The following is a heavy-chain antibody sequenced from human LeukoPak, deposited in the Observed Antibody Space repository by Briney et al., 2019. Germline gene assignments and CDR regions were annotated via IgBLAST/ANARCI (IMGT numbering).Heavy chain of an antibody. CDR1: GYTFTSYA. V-gene: IGHV1-3*01. D-gene: IGHD2-2*03. J-gene: IGHJ6*02. CDR3: AREPLDIVVVPAAMGGMDV. Sequence: ASVKVSCKASGYTFTSYAMHWVRQAPGQRLEWMGWINAGNGNTKYSQKFQGRVTITRDTSASTAYMELSSLRSEDTAVYYCAREPLDIVVVPAAMGGMDVWSQGTTVTVSS. CDR2: INAGNGNT.